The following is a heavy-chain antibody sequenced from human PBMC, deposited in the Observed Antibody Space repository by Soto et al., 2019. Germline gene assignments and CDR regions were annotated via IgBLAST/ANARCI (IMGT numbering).Heavy chain of an antibody. CDR3: AKDLSGTTFDY. CDR2: ISSSGGST. D-gene: IGHD1-7*01. J-gene: IGHJ4*02. Sequence: GGSLRLSSAASGFTFSSYAMSWVRQAPGKGLEWVSAISSSGGSTYYADSVKGRFTISRDNSKNTLYLKMNSLRAEDTAVYYFAKDLSGTTFDYWCQGTLVTVSS. CDR1: GFTFSSYA. V-gene: IGHV3-23*01.